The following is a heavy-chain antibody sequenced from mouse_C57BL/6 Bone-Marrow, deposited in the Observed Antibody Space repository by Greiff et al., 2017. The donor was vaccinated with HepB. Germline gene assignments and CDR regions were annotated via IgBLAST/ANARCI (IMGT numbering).Heavy chain of an antibody. Sequence: QVQLQQSGAELVRPGASVKLSCKASGYTFTDYYINWVKQRPGQGLEWIARIYPGSGNTYYNEKFKGKATLTAEKSSSTAYMQLSSLTSEDSAVYFCARTGAYYSNLYAMDYWGQGTSVTVSS. CDR1: GYTFTDYY. CDR3: ARTGAYYSNLYAMDY. J-gene: IGHJ4*01. D-gene: IGHD2-5*01. CDR2: IYPGSGNT. V-gene: IGHV1-76*01.